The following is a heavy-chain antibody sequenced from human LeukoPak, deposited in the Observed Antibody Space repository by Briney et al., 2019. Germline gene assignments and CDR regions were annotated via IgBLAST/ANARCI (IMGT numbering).Heavy chain of an antibody. Sequence: GGSLRLSCAASKFTFSTYGMHWVRQAPGKGLEWVAFIWFDGSNKYYADSVKGRFTISRDNSENTLYLQMNSLRAEDTAVYYCCSGSPKGVDYWGQGTLVTVSS. CDR3: CSGSPKGVDY. V-gene: IGHV3-30*02. CDR1: KFTFSTYG. CDR2: IWFDGSNK. D-gene: IGHD3-10*02. J-gene: IGHJ4*02.